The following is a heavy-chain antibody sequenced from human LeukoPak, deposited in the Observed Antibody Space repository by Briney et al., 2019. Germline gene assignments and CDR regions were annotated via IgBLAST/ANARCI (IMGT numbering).Heavy chain of an antibody. CDR3: ARDHDTHFDY. Sequence: GGSLRLSCAASGFTFSSYAMHWVRQAPGKGLEWVAVISYDGSNKYYADSVKGRFTISRDNSKNTLYLQMNSLRAEDTAVYYCARDHDTHFDYWGQGTLVTVSS. CDR1: GFTFSSYA. CDR2: ISYDGSNK. V-gene: IGHV3-30-3*01. J-gene: IGHJ4*02. D-gene: IGHD3-9*01.